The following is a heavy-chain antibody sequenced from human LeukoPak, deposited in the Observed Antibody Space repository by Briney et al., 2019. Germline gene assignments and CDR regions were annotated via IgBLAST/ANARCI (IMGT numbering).Heavy chain of an antibody. CDR1: GGSISSYY. V-gene: IGHV4-59*01. D-gene: IGHD6-13*01. Sequence: SETLSLTCTVSGGSISSYYWSWIRQHPGKGLGWLGYIYYSGSTNDNPSLKSRVTISVDTSKNQFSLKLSSVTAADTAVYYCARGSSSWTYYYGMDVWGQGTTVTVSS. CDR3: ARGSSSWTYYYGMDV. CDR2: IYYSGST. J-gene: IGHJ6*02.